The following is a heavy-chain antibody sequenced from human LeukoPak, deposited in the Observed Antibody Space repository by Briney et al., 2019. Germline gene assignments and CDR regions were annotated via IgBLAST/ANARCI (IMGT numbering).Heavy chain of an antibody. J-gene: IGHJ4*02. CDR3: ARDRTTLDY. Sequence: TGGSLRLSCAASGFTFSNYGMHWVRQAPGKGLEWVTFIRYDGSDKYYADSVEGRFIISRDNNKNMLYLQMNSLRVEDTAVYYCARDRTTLDYWAQGALVTVSS. CDR1: GFTFSNYG. V-gene: IGHV3-30*02. D-gene: IGHD4-11*01. CDR2: IRYDGSDK.